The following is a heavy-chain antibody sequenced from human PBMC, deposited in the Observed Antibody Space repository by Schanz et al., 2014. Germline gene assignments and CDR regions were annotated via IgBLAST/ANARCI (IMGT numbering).Heavy chain of an antibody. Sequence: QVQLVESGGGVVQPGRSLRLSCAASGFNFSSYGMHWVRQAPGKGLEWVAVISYDGTNEYYAESVKGRFTISRDNAKNTFYLHMNSLRNEDTAVYFCAKDRGDGYSNGIFQYWGLGTLVTVSS. CDR3: AKDRGDGYSNGIFQY. V-gene: IGHV3-30*18. CDR2: ISYDGTNE. D-gene: IGHD5-18*01. J-gene: IGHJ4*02. CDR1: GFNFSSYG.